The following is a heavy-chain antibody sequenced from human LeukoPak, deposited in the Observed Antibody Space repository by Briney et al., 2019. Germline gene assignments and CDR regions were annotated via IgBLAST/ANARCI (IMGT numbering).Heavy chain of an antibody. CDR3: ATDLYVDTAMVTNDY. Sequence: PGGSLRLSCAASGFTFDDYAMHWVRQAPGKGLEWVSLISWDGGSTYYADSVKGRFTISRDNSKNSLYLQMNSLRAEDTAVYYCATDLYVDTAMVTNDYWGQGTLVTVSS. D-gene: IGHD5-18*01. V-gene: IGHV3-43D*03. CDR2: ISWDGGST. J-gene: IGHJ4*02. CDR1: GFTFDDYA.